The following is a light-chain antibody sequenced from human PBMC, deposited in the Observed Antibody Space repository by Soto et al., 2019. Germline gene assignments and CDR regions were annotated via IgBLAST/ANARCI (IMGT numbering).Light chain of an antibody. V-gene: IGKV3-20*01. J-gene: IGKJ1*01. CDR2: GAS. CDR3: QQYGSSPWT. Sequence: EIVLTQSPATLSLSPGERATLSCRASQSVSSYLSWYQQKPGQAPRLLIYGASSSATGIPDRFSGSGSGTDFTLTISRLEPEDFAVYYCQQYGSSPWTFGQGTKVDIK. CDR1: QSVSSY.